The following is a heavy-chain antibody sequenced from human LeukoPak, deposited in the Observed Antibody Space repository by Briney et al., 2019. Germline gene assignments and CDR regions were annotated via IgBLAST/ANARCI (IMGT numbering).Heavy chain of an antibody. Sequence: ASVKVSCKVSGYTLTELSMHWVRQAPGKGLEWMGGFDPEDGETIYAQKFQGRVTMTEDTSTDTAYMELSSLRSEDTAVYYCARYVSITMVRGVQGYDAFDIWGQGTMVTVSS. CDR2: FDPEDGET. CDR1: GYTLTELS. J-gene: IGHJ3*02. D-gene: IGHD3-10*01. V-gene: IGHV1-24*01. CDR3: ARYVSITMVRGVQGYDAFDI.